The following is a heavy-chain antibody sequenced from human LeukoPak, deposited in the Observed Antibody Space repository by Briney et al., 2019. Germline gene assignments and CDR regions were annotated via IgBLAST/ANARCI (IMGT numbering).Heavy chain of an antibody. V-gene: IGHV4-59*01. CDR1: GGSISSYY. CDR2: IYYSGST. J-gene: IGHJ3*02. CDR3: ARDLGPYDAFDI. D-gene: IGHD3-10*01. Sequence: SETLSLTCTVSGGSISSYYWTWLRQPPGKELEWIGYIYYSGSTNYNPSLKSRVTISVDTSTNQFSLKLSSVTAADTAVYYCARDLGPYDAFDIWGQGTMVTVSS.